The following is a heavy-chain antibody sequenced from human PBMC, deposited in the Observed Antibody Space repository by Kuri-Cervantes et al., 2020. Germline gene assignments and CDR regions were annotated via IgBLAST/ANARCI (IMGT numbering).Heavy chain of an antibody. V-gene: IGHV4-30-4*08. J-gene: IGHJ4*02. CDR2: IYYSGST. D-gene: IGHD1-26*01. CDR1: GGSISSGDYY. Sequence: SETLSLTCTVSGGSISSGDYYWSWIRQPPGKGLEWIGYIYYSGSTYYNPSLKSRVSISVDTSKNQFSLNLSSVTAADTAVYYCARGLGELLRVFDQWGQGTLVTVSS. CDR3: ARGLGELLRVFDQ.